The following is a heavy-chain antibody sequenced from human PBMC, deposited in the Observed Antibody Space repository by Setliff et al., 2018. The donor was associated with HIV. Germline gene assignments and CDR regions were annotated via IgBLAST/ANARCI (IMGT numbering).Heavy chain of an antibody. CDR1: GYSISSGYY. CDR2: IYHSGST. Sequence: SETLSLSCAVSGYSISSGYYWGWIRQPPGKGLEWIGSIYHSGSTYYNPSLKSRVTISVDTSKNQFSLKLSSVTAADTAVYYCARQYNRQYGMDVWGQGTTVTVSS. V-gene: IGHV4-38-2*01. CDR3: ARQYNRQYGMDV. D-gene: IGHD1-20*01. J-gene: IGHJ6*02.